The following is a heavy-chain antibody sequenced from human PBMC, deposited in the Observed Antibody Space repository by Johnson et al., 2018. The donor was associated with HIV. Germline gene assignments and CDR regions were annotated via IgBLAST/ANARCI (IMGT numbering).Heavy chain of an antibody. CDR2: ISYDGRNK. V-gene: IGHV3-30*04. CDR3: AKGRWEATTYDDAFDI. J-gene: IGHJ3*02. D-gene: IGHD1-26*01. Sequence: QVQLVESGGGVVQPGRSLRLSCAASGFTFSSHAMHWVRQAPGKGLEWVAVISYDGRNKYYADSVKGRFTISRDNSKNTLYLQMNSLRAEDTAVYYCAKGRWEATTYDDAFDIWGQGTMVTVSS. CDR1: GFTFSSHA.